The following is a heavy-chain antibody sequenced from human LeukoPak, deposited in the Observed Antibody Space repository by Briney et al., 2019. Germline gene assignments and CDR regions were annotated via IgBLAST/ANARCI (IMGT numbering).Heavy chain of an antibody. CDR2: IYTSGST. V-gene: IGHV4-61*02. D-gene: IGHD1-26*01. CDR3: ARDRVLVGAGIDY. Sequence: SETLSLTCTVSGGSISSGSYYWSWIRQPAGKGLEWIGRIYTSGSTNYNPSLKSRVTISVDTSKNQFSLKLISVTAADTAVYYCARDRVLVGAGIDYWGQGTLVAVSS. J-gene: IGHJ4*02. CDR1: GGSISSGSYY.